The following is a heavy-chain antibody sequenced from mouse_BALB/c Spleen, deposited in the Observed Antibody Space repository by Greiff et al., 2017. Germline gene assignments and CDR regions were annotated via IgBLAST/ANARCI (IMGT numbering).Heavy chain of an antibody. CDR1: GFSLTSYG. J-gene: IGHJ3*01. CDR3: AREPPGGIWFAY. CDR2: IWAGGST. V-gene: IGHV2-9*02. Sequence: QVQLQQSGPGLVAPSQSLSITCTVSGFSLTSYGVHWVRQPPGKGLEWLGVIWAGGSTNYNSALMSRLSISKDNSKSQVFLKMNSLQTDDTAMYYCAREPPGGIWFAYWGQETLVTVSA.